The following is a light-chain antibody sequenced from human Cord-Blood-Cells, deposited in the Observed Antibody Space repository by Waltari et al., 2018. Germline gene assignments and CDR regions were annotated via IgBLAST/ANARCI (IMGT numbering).Light chain of an antibody. V-gene: IGLV2-14*01. CDR3: SSYTSSSTPVV. J-gene: IGLJ2*01. CDR2: DVS. CDR1: SSDVGGYHY. Sequence: QSALTQPASVSGSPGQSITISCTGTSSDVGGYHYVSWYQQHPGKAPTLMIYDVSKRPSGVSNRFSGSKSGNTASLTISGLQAEDEADYYCSSYTSSSTPVVFGGGTKLTVL.